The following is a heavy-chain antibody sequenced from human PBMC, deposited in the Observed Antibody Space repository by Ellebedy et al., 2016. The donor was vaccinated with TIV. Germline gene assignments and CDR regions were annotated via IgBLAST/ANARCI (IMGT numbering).Heavy chain of an antibody. CDR2: IAHDGSYK. Sequence: GESLKISXAASGFTFSSYVMHWLRQAPGKGLEWVAVIAHDGSYKYYADSVKGRFTISRDNSKNTLNLQMNNLRAEDSSVYYCVKEDNAFDLWGQGTVVTVSS. CDR1: GFTFSSYV. V-gene: IGHV3-30*18. J-gene: IGHJ3*01. CDR3: VKEDNAFDL.